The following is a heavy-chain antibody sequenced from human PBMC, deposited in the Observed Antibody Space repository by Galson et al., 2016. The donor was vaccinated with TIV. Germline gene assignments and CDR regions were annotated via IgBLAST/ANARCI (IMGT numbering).Heavy chain of an antibody. CDR1: GLSLSNYG. D-gene: IGHD3-3*01. CDR3: AKDVELSGFGVAPGMDV. Sequence: SLRLSCAASGLSLSNYGMHWVRQAPGKGLEWVAIISYDGSKKYYGDSVKGRFTVSRDSSKDTLYLQMNSLRPDDTAVYYCAKDVELSGFGVAPGMDVWGQGTTVTVSS. CDR2: ISYDGSKK. V-gene: IGHV3-30*18. J-gene: IGHJ6*02.